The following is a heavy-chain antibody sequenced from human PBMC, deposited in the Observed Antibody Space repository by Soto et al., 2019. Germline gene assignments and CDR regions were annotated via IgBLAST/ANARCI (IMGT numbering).Heavy chain of an antibody. V-gene: IGHV4-59*01. D-gene: IGHD1-26*01. Sequence: SETLSLTCTVSGGSISNYYWSWIRQPPGKGLEWIGYVYYSGSTNYNPSLKSRVTISVDTSKNQFSLKLSSVTAADTAVYYCARLIVGATSRRDYWGQGTLVNVSS. CDR1: GGSISNYY. J-gene: IGHJ4*02. CDR3: ARLIVGATSRRDY. CDR2: VYYSGST.